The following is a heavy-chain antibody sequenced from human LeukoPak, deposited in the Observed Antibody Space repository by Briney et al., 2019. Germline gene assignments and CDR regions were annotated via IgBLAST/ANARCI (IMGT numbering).Heavy chain of an antibody. CDR3: TTEYNFNYYDSSGYYY. J-gene: IGHJ4*02. V-gene: IGHV3-30-3*01. CDR2: ISYDGSNK. D-gene: IGHD3-22*01. Sequence: PGGSLRLSCAASGFTFSSYAMHWVRQAPGKGLEWVAVISYDGSNKYYADSVKGRFTISRDNSKNTLYLQMNSLKTEDTAVYYCTTEYNFNYYDSSGYYYWGQGTLVTVSS. CDR1: GFTFSSYA.